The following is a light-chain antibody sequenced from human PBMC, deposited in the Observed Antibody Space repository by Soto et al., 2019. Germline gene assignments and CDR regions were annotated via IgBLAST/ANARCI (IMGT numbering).Light chain of an antibody. Sequence: QSVLTQPPSASGTPGQRVTISCSGSSSNIGSNTVNWYQQLPGTAPKLLIYSHNQRPSGVPDRFSGSKSSTSASLAISGLQSEDEADYYCAAWDDSLNGYVFGTGTKLTVL. CDR2: SHN. CDR1: SSNIGSNT. CDR3: AAWDDSLNGYV. J-gene: IGLJ1*01. V-gene: IGLV1-44*01.